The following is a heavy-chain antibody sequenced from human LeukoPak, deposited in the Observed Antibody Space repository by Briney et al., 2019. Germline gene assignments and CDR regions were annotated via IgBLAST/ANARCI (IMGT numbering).Heavy chain of an antibody. CDR3: ARDHDYDTDDY. J-gene: IGHJ4*02. V-gene: IGHV1-18*01. CDR2: ISAYNGNT. Sequence: ASVKVSCKASGYTFTSYGISWVRQAPGQGLEWMGWISAYNGNTNYAQKLQGRVTMTTDTSTSTAYMELSSLRSEDTAVYYCARDHDYDTDDYWGQGTLVTVSS. D-gene: IGHD3-22*01. CDR1: GYTFTSYG.